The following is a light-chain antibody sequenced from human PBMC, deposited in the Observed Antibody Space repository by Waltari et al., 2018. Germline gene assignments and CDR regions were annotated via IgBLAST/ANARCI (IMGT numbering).Light chain of an antibody. CDR2: QDN. Sequence: SYELIQPPSVSVSPGQTASITCSGAKLGGTYLCWYRQRPGQSPVVVIYQDNKRPSGIPERLSGSNSGNTATLTISGTQAVDEGDYYCQTWDSGSLVFGGGTKLTVL. CDR3: QTWDSGSLV. V-gene: IGLV3-1*01. CDR1: KLGGTY. J-gene: IGLJ2*01.